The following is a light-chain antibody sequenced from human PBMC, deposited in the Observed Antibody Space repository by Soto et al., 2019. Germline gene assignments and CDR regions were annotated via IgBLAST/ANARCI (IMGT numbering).Light chain of an antibody. CDR3: PQYGSSPPT. Sequence: IVLTQSPGTLSLSPGERTTLSCRASQSISRYLAWYQQKPGQGPRLLIYGASSRATGTPDRFSGSGSGTDFTLTINRLEPEDFALYYFPQYGSSPPTFGQGTKVEIK. J-gene: IGKJ1*01. CDR2: GAS. V-gene: IGKV3-20*01. CDR1: QSISRY.